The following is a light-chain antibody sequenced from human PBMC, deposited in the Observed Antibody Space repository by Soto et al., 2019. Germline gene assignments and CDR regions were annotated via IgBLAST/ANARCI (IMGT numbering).Light chain of an antibody. CDR1: QGISSY. J-gene: IGKJ4*01. V-gene: IGKV1-8*01. CDR3: QQANSFPLT. CDR2: AAS. Sequence: AIRMTQSPSSFSASTGDRVTITCRASQGISSYLAWYQQKPGKAPKLLIYAASSLQRGVPSRFSGSGSGTDFTLTISSLQPEDFATYYCQQANSFPLTFGGGTKVDIK.